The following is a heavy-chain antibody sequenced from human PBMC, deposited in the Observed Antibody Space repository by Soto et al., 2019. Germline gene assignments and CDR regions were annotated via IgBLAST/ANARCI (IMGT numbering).Heavy chain of an antibody. Sequence: QVQLVQSGAEVRRPGASVKVSCKASGYTLASYGISWVRQAPGQGLEWMGWISAYNGNTNYAHKLQGRVTMTTETSTTTAYMELRSLRSDDTAVYYCARAVGYSYGFDYWGQGTLVTVSS. CDR3: ARAVGYSYGFDY. CDR1: GYTLASYG. CDR2: ISAYNGNT. J-gene: IGHJ4*02. V-gene: IGHV1-18*01. D-gene: IGHD5-18*01.